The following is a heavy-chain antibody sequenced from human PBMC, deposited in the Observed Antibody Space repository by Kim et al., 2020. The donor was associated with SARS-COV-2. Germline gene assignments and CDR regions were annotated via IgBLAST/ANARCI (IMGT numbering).Heavy chain of an antibody. J-gene: IGHJ4*02. CDR2: ISFDGSKT. Sequence: GGSLRLSCAVSGFTFRNYGMHWVRQAPGKGLEWVALISFDGSKTYYVDSVKGRFTISRDNSKNTLFLHMFALGYEDTAVYYCAKEGTSGTFPDYWGQGTLVTVSS. V-gene: IGHV3-30*18. D-gene: IGHD3-10*01. CDR1: GFTFRNYG. CDR3: AKEGTSGTFPDY.